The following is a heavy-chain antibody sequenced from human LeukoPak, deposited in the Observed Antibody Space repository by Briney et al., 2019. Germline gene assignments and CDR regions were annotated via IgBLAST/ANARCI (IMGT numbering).Heavy chain of an antibody. Sequence: GGSLRLSCTASGFTFGDYAMTWVRQAPGKGLEWVGFIRSNLYGGTPEYAASVKGRFSISRDDSNSIAYLEMDSLKTDDTAVYYCTRDQTPYYWGQGTLVTVSS. CDR3: TRDQTPYY. J-gene: IGHJ4*02. CDR1: GFTFGDYA. V-gene: IGHV3-49*04. CDR2: IRSNLYGGTP.